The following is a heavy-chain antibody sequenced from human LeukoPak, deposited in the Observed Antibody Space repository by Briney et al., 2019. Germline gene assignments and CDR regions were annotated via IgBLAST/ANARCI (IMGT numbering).Heavy chain of an antibody. J-gene: IGHJ4*02. CDR2: LYHPDST. D-gene: IGHD2-15*01. Sequence: SETLSLTCAVSGYPINSAYYWVWVRQPPGKGLEWIGSLYHPDSTYYNPSLESRVTMSVDTSRNQFSLKLSFVTAADTAVYYCARQPWSNCSGGSCYSDYWGQGTLVTVSS. V-gene: IGHV4-38-2*01. CDR1: GYPINSAYY. CDR3: ARQPWSNCSGGSCYSDY.